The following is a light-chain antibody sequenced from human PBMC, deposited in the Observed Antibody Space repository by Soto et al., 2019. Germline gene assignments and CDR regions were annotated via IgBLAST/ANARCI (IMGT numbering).Light chain of an antibody. J-gene: IGLJ1*01. Sequence: QPVLTQPPSVSEAPRQRVTISCSGGSSNIGNNAVNWYQQFPGKAPKLLIYFDDLLPSGVSDRFSGSKSGTSASLAISGLQSEDEADYHCAAWDDSLNGYVFGTGTKLTVL. CDR3: AAWDDSLNGYV. V-gene: IGLV1-36*01. CDR1: SSNIGNNA. CDR2: FDD.